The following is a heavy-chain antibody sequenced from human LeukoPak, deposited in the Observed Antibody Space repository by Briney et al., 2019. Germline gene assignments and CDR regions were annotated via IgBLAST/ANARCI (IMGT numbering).Heavy chain of an antibody. CDR2: ISYDGSNK. Sequence: GGSLRLSCAASGFTFSSYGMHWVRQAPGKGLEWVAVISYDGSNKYYADSVKGRFTISRDNSKNTLYLQMNSQRAEDTAVYYCAKDADVDTAMVYYFDYWGQGTLVTVSS. CDR1: GFTFSSYG. D-gene: IGHD5-18*01. CDR3: AKDADVDTAMVYYFDY. V-gene: IGHV3-30*18. J-gene: IGHJ4*02.